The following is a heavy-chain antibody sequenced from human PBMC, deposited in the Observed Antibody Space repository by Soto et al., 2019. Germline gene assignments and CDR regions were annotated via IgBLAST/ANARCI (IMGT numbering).Heavy chain of an antibody. CDR2: IRSKANSYAT. CDR3: TSRGSYYSHFDY. J-gene: IGHJ4*02. Sequence: EVQLVESGGGLVQPGGSLKLSCAASGFTFIGSAMHWVRQASGKGLEWVGRIRSKANSYATAYAASVKCRFTISRDDSKNTADLQMNSLKTEDTAVYYCTSRGSYYSHFDYWGQGTLVNVSS. V-gene: IGHV3-73*02. CDR1: GFTFIGSA. D-gene: IGHD1-26*01.